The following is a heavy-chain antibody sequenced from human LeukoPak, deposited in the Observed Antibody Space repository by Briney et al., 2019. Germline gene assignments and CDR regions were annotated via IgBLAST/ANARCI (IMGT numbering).Heavy chain of an antibody. V-gene: IGHV3-7*01. CDR2: INQDESEK. J-gene: IGHJ3*02. CDR3: ARDGLVRASYAFDI. CDR1: GPTFSSYW. D-gene: IGHD6-19*01. Sequence: PGGSLRLSCAASGPTFSSYWMNWVRQAPGKGLEWVANINQDESEKYYVDSVKGRFTISRDNAKNSLYLQMNSLRAEDTAVYYCARDGLVRASYAFDIWGQGTMVTVSS.